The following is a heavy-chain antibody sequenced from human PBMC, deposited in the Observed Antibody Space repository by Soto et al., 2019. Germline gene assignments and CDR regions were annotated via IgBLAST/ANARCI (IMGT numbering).Heavy chain of an antibody. J-gene: IGHJ4*02. CDR2: MHSSGGT. V-gene: IGHV4-39*01. D-gene: IGHD2-15*01. CDR3: AGVVVGATRQTGSDH. CDR1: TGSITSGDYF. Sequence: QLLESGPGLVKPSETLSLTCTVSTGSITSGDYFWGWIRQPPGKGLEFIGSMHSSGGTYYSPSLKSRVSISMDKSKNQFSLKLTSVTTADTAVYFCAGVVVGATRQTGSDHWGQGTLVTAS.